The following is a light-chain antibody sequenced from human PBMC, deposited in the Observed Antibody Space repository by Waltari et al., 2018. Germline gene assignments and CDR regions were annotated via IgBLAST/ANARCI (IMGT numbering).Light chain of an antibody. CDR1: HDISKY. V-gene: IGKV1-33*01. J-gene: IGKJ2*01. CDR2: DAS. Sequence: DIQMTQSPSSLSASVGDRVTITCQASHDISKYLNWYQQKPRKAPKLLSYDASNLETGVPSRFSGSGSGTDFSFTISSLQPEDIATYYCQQFDNLVYTFGQGTKLEIK. CDR3: QQFDNLVYT.